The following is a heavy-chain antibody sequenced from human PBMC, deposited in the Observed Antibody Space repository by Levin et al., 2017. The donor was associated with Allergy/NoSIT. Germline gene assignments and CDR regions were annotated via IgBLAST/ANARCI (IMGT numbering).Heavy chain of an antibody. V-gene: IGHV4-34*01. J-gene: IGHJ5*02. CDR1: GGSLSEFY. CDR3: ARIKYRDFDSFGFDT. D-gene: IGHD5-12*01. CDR2: INHDGAT. Sequence: NTSETLSLSCAVYGGSLSEFYWSWIRQPPGKGLEWIGEINHDGATNYSPSLKSRVTISLGTSTNQFSLRLSSVTAADTGIYFCARIKYRDFDSFGFDTWGQGTLVTVSS.